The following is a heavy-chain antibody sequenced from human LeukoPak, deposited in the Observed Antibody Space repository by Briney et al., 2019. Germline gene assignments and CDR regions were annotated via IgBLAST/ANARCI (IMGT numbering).Heavy chain of an antibody. CDR2: IYYTGST. D-gene: IGHD3-10*01. CDR1: GGSISNFY. CDR3: ARDRGDFYDSGSYDS. Sequence: SETLSLTCTVSGGSISNFYWSWIRQPPGKALDWIGYIYYTGSTKYNPSLKSRVTISIDTSKSQFSLKLTSVTAADTAVYYCARDRGDFYDSGSYDSWGPGTLVTVSS. V-gene: IGHV4-59*01. J-gene: IGHJ4*02.